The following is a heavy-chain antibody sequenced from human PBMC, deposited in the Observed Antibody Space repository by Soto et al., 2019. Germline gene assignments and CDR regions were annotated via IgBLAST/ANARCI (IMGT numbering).Heavy chain of an antibody. J-gene: IGHJ6*02. CDR2: IYSGGST. CDR3: ARYRNDYSHAWGDPYYYYGMDV. Sequence: EVQLVESGGGLIQPGGSLRLSCAASGFTVSSNYMSWVRQAPGKGLEWVSVIYSGGSTYYADSVKGRFTISRDNTKNTQYLQMNSRRAEDTAVYYCARYRNDYSHAWGDPYYYYGMDVWGQGTTVTVSS. D-gene: IGHD4-4*01. V-gene: IGHV3-53*01. CDR1: GFTVSSNY.